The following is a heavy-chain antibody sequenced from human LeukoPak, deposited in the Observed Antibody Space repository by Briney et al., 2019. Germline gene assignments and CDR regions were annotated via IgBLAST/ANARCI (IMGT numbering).Heavy chain of an antibody. Sequence: SETLSLTCTVSGGSISSYYWSWIRQPPGKGLEWIGYIYYSGSTNYNPSLKSRVTISVDTSKNQFSLQLNSVTPEDTAVYYCARDTTIRGLNFFYYGMDVWGQGTTVTVSS. CDR1: GGSISSYY. V-gene: IGHV4-59*12. D-gene: IGHD3-10*01. CDR2: IYYSGST. CDR3: ARDTTIRGLNFFYYGMDV. J-gene: IGHJ6*02.